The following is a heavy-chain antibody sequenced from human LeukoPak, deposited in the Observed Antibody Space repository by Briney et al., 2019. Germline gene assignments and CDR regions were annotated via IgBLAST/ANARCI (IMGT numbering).Heavy chain of an antibody. CDR1: GFTFDDYA. D-gene: IGHD3-10*01. Sequence: AGGSPRLSCAASGFTFDDYAMHWVRQVPGKGPEWVAGINWNSGSIDYADSVKGRFTISRDNAKNYLYLQMNSLRSEDTALYYCAKLSAGSENDYWGQGTLVTVSS. CDR3: AKLSAGSENDY. CDR2: INWNSGSI. J-gene: IGHJ4*02. V-gene: IGHV3-9*01.